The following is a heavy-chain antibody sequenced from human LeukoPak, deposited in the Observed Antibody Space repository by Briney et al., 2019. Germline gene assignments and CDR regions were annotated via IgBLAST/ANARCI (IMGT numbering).Heavy chain of an antibody. D-gene: IGHD3-10*01. CDR1: GGSISSGGYY. CDR3: ARVGSLWFGELAEVDY. J-gene: IGHJ4*02. CDR2: IYYSGST. Sequence: PSQTLSLTCTVSGGSISSGGYYWSWIRQHPGKGLEWIGYIYYSGSTYYNPSLKSRVTISVDTSKNQFSLKLSYVTAADTAVYYCARVGSLWFGELAEVDYWGQGTLVTVSS. V-gene: IGHV4-31*03.